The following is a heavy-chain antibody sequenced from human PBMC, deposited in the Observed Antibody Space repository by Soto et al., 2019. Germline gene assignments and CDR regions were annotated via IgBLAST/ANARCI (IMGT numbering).Heavy chain of an antibody. J-gene: IGHJ4*02. CDR3: ATVRRTTVSPIAYYLDH. D-gene: IGHD4-17*01. CDR2: IDYNGGT. Sequence: SETLSLTCTVSGDSISNNANHWTWIRQHPGKGLEFIGYIDYNGGTYYNPSLQSRFTISVDSSKNQFSLRVTSVTAADTAVYFCATVRRTTVSPIAYYLDHLGQGSPVTVSS. V-gene: IGHV4-31*03. CDR1: GDSISNNANH.